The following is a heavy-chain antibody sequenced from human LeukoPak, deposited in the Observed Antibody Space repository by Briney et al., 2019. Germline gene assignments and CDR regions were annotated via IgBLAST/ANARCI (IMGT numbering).Heavy chain of an antibody. V-gene: IGHV3-23*01. J-gene: IGHJ6*01. D-gene: IGHD1-26*01. CDR3: AKMKGHPLPKYYMDV. CDR1: GFTFSGFA. Sequence: GGSLRLSCAASGFTFSGFAMSRVRRTPGKGLEWVSGISGSGDNTLYADSVKGRFTISRDNSKNTLYLEMNSLRAEDTAIYYCAKMKGHPLPKYYMDVWGQGTTVTVSS. CDR2: ISGSGDNT.